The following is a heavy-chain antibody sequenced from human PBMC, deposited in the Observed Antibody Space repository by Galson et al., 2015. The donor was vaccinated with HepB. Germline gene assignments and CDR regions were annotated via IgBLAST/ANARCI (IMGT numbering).Heavy chain of an antibody. D-gene: IGHD1-26*01. V-gene: IGHV4-39*01. J-gene: IGHJ3*02. CDR1: GVPISTSLYY. CDR3: ARPLVLNGRFYPGVGPFHI. CDR2: IYYSGTT. Sequence: SETLSLTCTVSGVPISTSLYYWGWIRQTPGKGLEWIGSIYYSGTTYYSPSLQSRVAMSVDTSRNQFSLTLTSVTAADTAVYYCARPLVLNGRFYPGVGPFHIWGQGTVVTVSA.